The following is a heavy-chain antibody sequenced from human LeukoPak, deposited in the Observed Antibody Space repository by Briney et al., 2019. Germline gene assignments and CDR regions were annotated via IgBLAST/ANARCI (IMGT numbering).Heavy chain of an antibody. CDR2: IYSGGST. Sequence: PGGSLRLSCAASGFTVSSNYMSWVRQAPGKGLEWVSVIYSGGSTYYADSVKGRFTISRDNSKNTLFLQMNSLRAEDTAVYYCARDRSEVAGIPSLWFDYWAREPWSPSPQ. CDR3: ARDRSEVAGIPSLWFDY. J-gene: IGHJ4*02. D-gene: IGHD6-19*01. CDR1: GFTVSSNY. V-gene: IGHV3-66*01.